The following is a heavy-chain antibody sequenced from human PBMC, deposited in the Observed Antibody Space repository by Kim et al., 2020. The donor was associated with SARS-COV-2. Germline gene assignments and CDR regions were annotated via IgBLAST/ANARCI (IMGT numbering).Heavy chain of an antibody. D-gene: IGHD6-13*01. J-gene: IGHJ4*02. V-gene: IGHV4-4*07. CDR3: ARTYSTRWYYWEY. Sequence: KYNPSLKSRATISGDTSKKLFSLTLTSVTEADTAVYYCARTYSTRWYYWEYWGQGTLVTVSS.